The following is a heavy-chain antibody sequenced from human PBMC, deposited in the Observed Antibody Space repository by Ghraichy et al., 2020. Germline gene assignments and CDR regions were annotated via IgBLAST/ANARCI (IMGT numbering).Heavy chain of an antibody. Sequence: ASVKVSCKASGYTFTAYHIHWVRQAPGQGLEWMGRINPDSGGTKYAQKFQDRVTMTRDTSTSTSYMELSRVRFDDTAVYYCASDRYDILPGYGYFYYGMDVWGLGTTVTVSS. CDR2: INPDSGGT. D-gene: IGHD3-9*01. V-gene: IGHV1-2*02. CDR3: ASDRYDILPGYGYFYYGMDV. CDR1: GYTFTAYH. J-gene: IGHJ6*02.